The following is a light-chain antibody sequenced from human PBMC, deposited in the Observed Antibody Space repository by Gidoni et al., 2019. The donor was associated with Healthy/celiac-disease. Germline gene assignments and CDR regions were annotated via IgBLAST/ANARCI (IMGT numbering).Light chain of an antibody. V-gene: IGLV1-40*01. CDR3: QSYDSSARV. CDR2: GNS. Sequence: QSVLTQPPSVSGAPGQMVTISCTGSSSNIGAGYDVHWYQQLPGTAPKLLMSGNSNRPSGVPDRFSGSKSGTSSSLAITGLQAEDEADYYCQSYDSSARVFGGGTKLTVL. CDR1: SSNIGAGYD. J-gene: IGLJ2*01.